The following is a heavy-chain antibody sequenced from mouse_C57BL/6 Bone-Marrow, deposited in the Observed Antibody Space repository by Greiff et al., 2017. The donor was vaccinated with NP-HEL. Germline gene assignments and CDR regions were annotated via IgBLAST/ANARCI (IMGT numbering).Heavy chain of an antibody. J-gene: IGHJ1*03. V-gene: IGHV5-6*01. Sequence: EVQLQESGGDLVKPGGSLKLSCAASGFTFSSYGMSWVRQTPDKRLEWVATISSGGSYTYYPDSVKGRVTISRDNAKNTLYLQMSSLKSEDTAMYYCARHYYGSSYPWYFDVWGTGTTVTVSS. CDR2: ISSGGSYT. D-gene: IGHD1-1*01. CDR1: GFTFSSYG. CDR3: ARHYYGSSYPWYFDV.